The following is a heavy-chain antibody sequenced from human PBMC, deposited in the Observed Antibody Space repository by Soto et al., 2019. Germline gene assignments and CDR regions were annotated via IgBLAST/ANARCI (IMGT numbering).Heavy chain of an antibody. D-gene: IGHD2-21*01. J-gene: IGHJ4*02. CDR3: ACPRQNYGARAYNN. CDR2: IDPSDSYT. Sequence: RDSLNISCPGSGYPFTPYFITWVLQLPGRGLEWMGRIDPSDSYTNYSPSFQGHVPISADKSPTTAYREGRSLKPSDSAIYFCACPRQNYGARAYNNGGQGPLFTFSS. V-gene: IGHV5-10-1*01. CDR1: GYPFTPYF.